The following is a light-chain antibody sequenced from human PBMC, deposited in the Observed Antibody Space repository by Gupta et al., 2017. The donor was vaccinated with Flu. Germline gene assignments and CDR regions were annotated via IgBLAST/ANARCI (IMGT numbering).Light chain of an antibody. CDR1: QNIGTY. Sequence: DIQMTQSPSPLSAAVGDRVTITCRASQNIGTYLNWYQQKPGKAPKVLIYGASTLNSGVPSRFSGNGSGTHFTLSISSVQPEDFATFYCQQSYSTPPERVTFGGGTKVDNK. J-gene: IGKJ4*01. V-gene: IGKV1-39*01. CDR3: QQSYSTPPERVT. CDR2: GAS.